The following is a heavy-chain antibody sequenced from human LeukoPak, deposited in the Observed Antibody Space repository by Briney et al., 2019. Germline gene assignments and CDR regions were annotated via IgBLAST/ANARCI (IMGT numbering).Heavy chain of an antibody. CDR3: TRVRGGGGFDY. CDR2: IRSKAYGGTT. D-gene: IGHD3-16*01. Sequence: GGSLRLSCTASGFTFGDYGMGWVRQAPGKGLEWVGFIRSKAYGGTTEYAASVKGRFTISRDDSKSIAYLQMNSLKTEDTAVYYCTRVRGGGGFDYWGQGTLVTVSS. CDR1: GFTFGDYG. J-gene: IGHJ4*02. V-gene: IGHV3-49*04.